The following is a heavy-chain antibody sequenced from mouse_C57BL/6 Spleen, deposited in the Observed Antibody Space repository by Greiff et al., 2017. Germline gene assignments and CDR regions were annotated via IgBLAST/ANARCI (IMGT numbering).Heavy chain of an antibody. Sequence: VQLQQSGPELVKPGASVKISCKASGYTFTDYYMNWVKQSHGKSLEWIGDINPNNGGTSYNQKFKGKATLTVDKSSSTAYMELRSLTSEDSAVYYCARRGFPRGMDYWGQGTSVTVSS. CDR2: INPNNGGT. CDR3: ARRGFPRGMDY. J-gene: IGHJ4*01. CDR1: GYTFTDYY. V-gene: IGHV1-26*01.